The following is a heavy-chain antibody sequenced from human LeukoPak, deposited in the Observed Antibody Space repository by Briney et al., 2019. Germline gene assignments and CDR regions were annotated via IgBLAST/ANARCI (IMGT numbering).Heavy chain of an antibody. CDR1: GFTFSNYA. CDR3: AKDRSSTTSCSNY. D-gene: IGHD2-2*01. J-gene: IGHJ4*02. V-gene: IGHV3-23*01. Sequence: GGSLRLSCAASGFTFSNYAMTWVRQAPGKGLEWVSAVTGGSTNTYYADSVKGRFTISRDNSKNMLYLEMNSLRVEDTAIYYCAKDRSSTTSCSNYWGRGTLVTVSS. CDR2: VTGGSTNT.